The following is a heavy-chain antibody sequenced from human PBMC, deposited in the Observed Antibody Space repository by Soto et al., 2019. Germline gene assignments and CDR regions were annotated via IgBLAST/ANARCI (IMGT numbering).Heavy chain of an antibody. D-gene: IGHD3-22*01. V-gene: IGHV1-18*04. CDR3: ARDFLLYYYDSSGYPHFDY. J-gene: IGHJ4*02. CDR1: GYTFTSYG. CDR2: ISAYNGNT. Sequence: QVQLVQSGAEVKKPGASVKVSCKASGYTFTSYGISWVRQAPGQGLEWMGWISAYNGNTNYAQKLQGRVTMTTDTSTSTAYMELRRLRSDDTAVYYCARDFLLYYYDSSGYPHFDYWGQGTLVTVSS.